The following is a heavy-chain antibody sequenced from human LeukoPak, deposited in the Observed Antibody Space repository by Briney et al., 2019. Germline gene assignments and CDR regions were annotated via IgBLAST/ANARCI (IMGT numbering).Heavy chain of an antibody. J-gene: IGHJ6*03. D-gene: IGHD3-10*01. CDR3: AKLGKTENHYGSGRFSYYYYMDV. CDR1: GFTFSNYG. V-gene: IGHV3-30*02. Sequence: PGGSLRLSCAASGFTFSNYGMHWVRQAPGKGLEWVAFIRSDGINKYHADSVEGRFTISRDNSKNTLYLQMNSLRAEDTAVYYCAKLGKTENHYGSGRFSYYYYMDVWGKGTTVTISS. CDR2: IRSDGINK.